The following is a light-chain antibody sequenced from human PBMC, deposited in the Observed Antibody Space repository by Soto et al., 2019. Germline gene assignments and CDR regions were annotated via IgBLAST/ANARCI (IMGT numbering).Light chain of an antibody. CDR2: GAS. CDR1: QSVSGN. J-gene: IGKJ3*01. V-gene: IGKV3-15*01. Sequence: EIVMTQSPATLSVSPGERATLSCRASQSVSGNLAWYQQKPGQAPRLLIYGASTRATGLPDRFSGSGSGTEFTLTISCLQSEDFALYYCQQYDHCPFTVGPGTKVDIK. CDR3: QQYDHCPFT.